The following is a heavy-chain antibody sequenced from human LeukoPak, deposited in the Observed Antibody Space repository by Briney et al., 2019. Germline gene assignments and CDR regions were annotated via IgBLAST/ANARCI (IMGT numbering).Heavy chain of an antibody. Sequence: SETLSLTRAVYGGSFCGYYWSWIPQPPGKRLEWIGEINHSGSTNYTPSPKRRVTISVDTSKNQLSLRLSSVTAAGTAVYYCARHSWHYYDSSCYYYWSDYFDYWGQGSLVTVSS. CDR1: GGSFCGYY. CDR2: INHSGST. J-gene: IGHJ4*02. V-gene: IGHV4-34*01. CDR3: ARHSWHYYDSSCYYYWSDYFDY. D-gene: IGHD3-22*01.